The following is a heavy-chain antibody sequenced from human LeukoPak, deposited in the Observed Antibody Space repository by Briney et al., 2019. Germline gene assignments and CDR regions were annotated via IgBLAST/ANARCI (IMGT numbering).Heavy chain of an antibody. CDR3: AREGFMVRGVIIPQYYYGMDV. J-gene: IGHJ6*02. Sequence: KPSETLSLTCAVYGGSFSGYYWSWIRQPPGKGLEWIGEINHSGSTNYNPSLKSRVTISVDTSKNQFSLKLSSVTAADTAAYYCAREGFMVRGVIIPQYYYGMDVWGQGTTVTVSS. D-gene: IGHD3-10*01. CDR2: INHSGST. V-gene: IGHV4-34*01. CDR1: GGSFSGYY.